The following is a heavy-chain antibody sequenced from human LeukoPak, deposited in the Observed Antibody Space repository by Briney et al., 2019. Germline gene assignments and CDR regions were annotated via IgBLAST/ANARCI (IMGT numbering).Heavy chain of an antibody. Sequence: SETLSLTCAVYGGSFSGYYWSWIRQPPGKGLEWIGEINHSGSTNYNPSLKSRVTISVDTSKNQFSLKLSSVTAADTAVYYCARDTAPTRFDYWGQGTLVTVSS. CDR3: ARDTAPTRFDY. J-gene: IGHJ4*02. V-gene: IGHV4-34*01. CDR1: GGSFSGYY. CDR2: INHSGST.